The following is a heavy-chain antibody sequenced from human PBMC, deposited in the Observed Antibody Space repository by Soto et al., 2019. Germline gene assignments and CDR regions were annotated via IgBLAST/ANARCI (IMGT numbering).Heavy chain of an antibody. D-gene: IGHD3-16*01. Sequence: QLQLQESGPGLVKPSETLSLTCTVSGGSISSSSYYWGWIRQPPGKGLEWIGSIYYSGSTYYNPSLKSRVTISVDTSKNQFSLKLSSVTAADTAVYYCARGGAMVRRRNWFDPWGQGTLVTVSS. V-gene: IGHV4-39*01. CDR3: ARGGAMVRRRNWFDP. CDR2: IYYSGST. J-gene: IGHJ5*02. CDR1: GGSISSSSYY.